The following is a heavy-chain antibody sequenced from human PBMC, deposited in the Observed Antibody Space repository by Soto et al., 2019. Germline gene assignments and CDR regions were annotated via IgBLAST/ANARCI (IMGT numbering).Heavy chain of an antibody. Sequence: GGSLRLSCAASGFTFSSYAMSWVRQAPGKGLEWVSAISGSGGSTYYADSVKGRFTISRDNSKNTLYLQMNSLRAEDTAVYYCARDRDDVVVVPAAIGVRYYYYYMDVWGKGTTVTVSS. CDR1: GFTFSSYA. CDR2: ISGSGGST. D-gene: IGHD2-2*01. J-gene: IGHJ6*03. CDR3: ARDRDDVVVVPAAIGVRYYYYYMDV. V-gene: IGHV3-23*01.